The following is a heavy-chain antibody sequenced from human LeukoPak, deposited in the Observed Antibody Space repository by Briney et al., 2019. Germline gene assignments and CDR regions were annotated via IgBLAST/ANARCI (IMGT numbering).Heavy chain of an antibody. CDR2: ISSNGGST. D-gene: IGHD3-10*01. CDR3: ARDRAYYYGSGIYVPFEY. CDR1: GFTFSSYA. J-gene: IGHJ4*02. V-gene: IGHV3-64*01. Sequence: GGSLRLSCAASGFTFSSYAMHWVRQAPGKGLEYVSAISSNGGSTYYANSVKGRFTISRDNSKNTLYLQMGSLRAEDMAVYYCARDRAYYYGSGIYVPFEYWGQGTLVTVSS.